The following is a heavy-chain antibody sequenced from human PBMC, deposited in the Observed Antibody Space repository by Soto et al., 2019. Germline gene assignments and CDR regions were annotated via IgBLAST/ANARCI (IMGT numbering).Heavy chain of an antibody. CDR1: GYTFISYS. Sequence: QVQLVQSGAEEKKPGASVKVSCKVSGYTFISYSMHWVRQAPGQRLEWMGWINVGNCNTKYSQKIQGRVTITIDTSASTGYMELSSLRSEDTAVYYCARERWASGSRWFDPWGQGTLVTVSS. J-gene: IGHJ5*02. V-gene: IGHV1-3*05. CDR2: INVGNCNT. CDR3: ARERWASGSRWFDP. D-gene: IGHD6-19*01.